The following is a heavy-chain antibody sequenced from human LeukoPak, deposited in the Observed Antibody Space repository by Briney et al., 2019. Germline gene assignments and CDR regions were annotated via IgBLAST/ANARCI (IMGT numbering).Heavy chain of an antibody. Sequence: GGSLRLSCAASGFTFSSYAMHWVRQAPGKGLEWVAVISYDGSNKYYADSVKGRFTISRDNSKNTLYLQMNSLRAEDTAVYYCARDSGFIAAAGSFDYWGQGTLVTVSS. J-gene: IGHJ4*02. CDR2: ISYDGSNK. CDR1: GFTFSSYA. CDR3: ARDSGFIAAAGSFDY. V-gene: IGHV3-30*01. D-gene: IGHD6-13*01.